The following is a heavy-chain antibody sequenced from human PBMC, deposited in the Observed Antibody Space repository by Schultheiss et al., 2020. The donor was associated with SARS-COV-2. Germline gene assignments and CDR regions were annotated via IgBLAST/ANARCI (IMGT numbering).Heavy chain of an antibody. V-gene: IGHV4-61*08. CDR3: ARVSTRGRYFDY. CDR2: IYYSGST. Sequence: SETLSLTCTVSGGSISSGGYYWSWIRQHPGKGLEWIGYIYYSGSTNYNPSLKSRVTMSVDKSKNQFSLKLSSVTAADTAVYYCARVSTRGRYFDYWGQGTLVTVSS. CDR1: GGSISSGGYY. J-gene: IGHJ4*02. D-gene: IGHD3-10*01.